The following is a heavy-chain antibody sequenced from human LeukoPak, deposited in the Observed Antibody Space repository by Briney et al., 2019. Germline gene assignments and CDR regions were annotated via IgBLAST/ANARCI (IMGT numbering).Heavy chain of an antibody. CDR2: VNLITGVA. CDR1: GFNLTGYY. Sequence: ASVTVSCTTSGFNLTGYYINWVRQAPGQGLEWMGRVNLITGVANYAPKFKGSITLTRDTSISTAYMEVNSLRSDDTAVFYCARARPSAAVPVGNWFDPWGQGTLVTVSS. D-gene: IGHD6-25*01. CDR3: ARARPSAAVPVGNWFDP. V-gene: IGHV1-2*06. J-gene: IGHJ5*02.